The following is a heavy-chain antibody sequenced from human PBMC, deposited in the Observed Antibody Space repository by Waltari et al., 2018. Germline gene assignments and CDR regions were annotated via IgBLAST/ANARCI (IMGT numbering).Heavy chain of an antibody. J-gene: IGHJ4*02. V-gene: IGHV4-59*01. CDR3: ARAIGGPYYDFWSGTPFDY. D-gene: IGHD3-3*01. Sequence: QVQLQESGPGLVKPSETLSLTCTVSGGSISSYYWGWIRQPPGKGLEWVGYIYYSGSTNASPSLKSRVTISVDTSKNQFSLKLSSVTAADTAVYYCARAIGGPYYDFWSGTPFDYWCQGSLVT. CDR2: IYYSGST. CDR1: GGSISSYY.